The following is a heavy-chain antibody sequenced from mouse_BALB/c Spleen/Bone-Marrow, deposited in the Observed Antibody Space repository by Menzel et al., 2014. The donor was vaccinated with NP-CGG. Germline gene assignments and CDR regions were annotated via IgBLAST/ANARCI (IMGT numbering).Heavy chain of an antibody. CDR3: ADPYYYAGLYIVC. CDR2: IDPANGNS. Sequence: EVQLQQSGGELVKPGASVKLSCTSYGFNIKDTYIHWVKQRPEQGLEWIGRIDPANGNSEYDPNFQGKATITTDTSSNPPFLHLSKLSFEETTEYYSADPYYYAGLYIVCWGHGTTLTISS. D-gene: IGHD2-4*01. V-gene: IGHV14-3*02. J-gene: IGHJ2*01. CDR1: GFNIKDTY.